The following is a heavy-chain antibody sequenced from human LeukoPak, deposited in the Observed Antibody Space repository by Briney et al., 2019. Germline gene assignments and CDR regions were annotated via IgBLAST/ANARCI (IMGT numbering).Heavy chain of an antibody. J-gene: IGHJ4*02. Sequence: GGSLRLSCAASGFTFSSYWMHWVRQAPGKGLVWVSLIKSDGRTTNYADSVKGRFTISRDNAKNTLYLQMNSLRVEDTAVYYCTRDRNTQTNCWGQGTLVTVSS. D-gene: IGHD1-14*01. CDR1: GFTFSSYW. CDR3: TRDRNTQTNC. CDR2: IKSDGRTT. V-gene: IGHV3-74*01.